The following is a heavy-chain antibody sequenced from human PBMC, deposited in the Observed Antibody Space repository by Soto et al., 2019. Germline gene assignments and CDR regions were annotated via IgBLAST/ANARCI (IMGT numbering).Heavy chain of an antibody. Sequence: QIPLKESGPTLVKPTQTLTLTCTFSGFSLSTGGMGVGWIRQPPGKALEWLALIYWDGDRRYRPSLMSRLTIAKDTSKNQVVLTMTNMDPVDTATYYCVHSRCGGDCLQSYSSHYYYGMDIWGQGTTVTVSS. CDR2: IYWDGDR. V-gene: IGHV2-5*02. D-gene: IGHD2-21*02. CDR1: GFSLSTGGMG. CDR3: VHSRCGGDCLQSYSSHYYYGMDI. J-gene: IGHJ6*02.